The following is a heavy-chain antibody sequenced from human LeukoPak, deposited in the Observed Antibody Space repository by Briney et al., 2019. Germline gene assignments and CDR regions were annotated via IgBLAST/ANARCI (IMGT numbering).Heavy chain of an antibody. CDR1: GFTFSGFW. Sequence: GGSLRLSCAASGFTFSGFWMSWVRQTPGKGLEWVAVISYDGSNKYYADSVKGRFTISRDNSKNTLYVQMNSLRAEDTAVYYCARDPAKFWSGHDYWGQGTLVTVSS. CDR2: ISYDGSNK. V-gene: IGHV3-30*03. D-gene: IGHD3-3*01. CDR3: ARDPAKFWSGHDY. J-gene: IGHJ4*02.